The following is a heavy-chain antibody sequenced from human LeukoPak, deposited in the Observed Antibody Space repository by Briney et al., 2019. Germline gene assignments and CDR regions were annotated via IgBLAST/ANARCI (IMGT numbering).Heavy chain of an antibody. D-gene: IGHD2-2*01. Sequence: PSETLSLTCSVSGDSIRNYYWSWIRQSPGRGLEWIGYVDKSGGTNYNPSFKSRVIVSSDTSRNEFSLNLNSATAADTAIYYCARGGSSCYGCHNWFDPWGQGTRVTVSS. J-gene: IGHJ5*02. CDR2: VDKSGGT. CDR1: GDSIRNYY. CDR3: ARGGSSCYGCHNWFDP. V-gene: IGHV4-59*01.